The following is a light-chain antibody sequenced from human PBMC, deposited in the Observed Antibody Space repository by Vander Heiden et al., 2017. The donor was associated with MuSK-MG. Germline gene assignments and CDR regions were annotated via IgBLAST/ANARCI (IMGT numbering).Light chain of an antibody. Sequence: QSALTQPPSASGSPGQSVTSPCTGSSSDVGGYKVVSWYQQHPGRAPNLLIYEVNKRPSGVPDRFSGSKSGNTASLTVTGLQADDEADYYCSSYAGSNNLGVFGGGTKLTVL. J-gene: IGLJ2*01. V-gene: IGLV2-8*01. CDR1: SSDVGGYKV. CDR2: EVN. CDR3: SSYAGSNNLGV.